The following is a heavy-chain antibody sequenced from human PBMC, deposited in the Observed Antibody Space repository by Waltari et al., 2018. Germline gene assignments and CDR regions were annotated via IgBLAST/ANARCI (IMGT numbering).Heavy chain of an antibody. J-gene: IGHJ5*02. Sequence: QVQLQQWGAGLLKPSETLSLTCAVYGGSFSGYYWSWIRQPPGKGLEWIGEINHSGSTNYNPSLKSRVTISVDTSKNQFSLKLSSVTAADTAVYYCAREPWTKKRVQRARGWFDPWGQGTLVTVSS. CDR3: AREPWTKKRVQRARGWFDP. V-gene: IGHV4-34*01. CDR2: INHSGST. CDR1: GGSFSGYY. D-gene: IGHD3-3*01.